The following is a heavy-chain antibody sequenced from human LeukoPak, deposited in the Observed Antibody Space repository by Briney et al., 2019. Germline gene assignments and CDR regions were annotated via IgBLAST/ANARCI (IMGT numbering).Heavy chain of an antibody. CDR1: GGSISTSTYY. J-gene: IGHJ6*03. Sequence: PSETLSLTCTVSGGSISTSTYYWAWIRQPPGKGLEWIGSIYYTRTTYYSPSLKSRVTILLDTSKKQFSLKLSSVTAADTAVYYCARGSCGGDCYPGGYYYYYYMDVWGKGTTVTVSS. CDR3: ARGSCGGDCYPGGYYYYYYMDV. CDR2: IYYTRTT. V-gene: IGHV4-39*07. D-gene: IGHD2-21*02.